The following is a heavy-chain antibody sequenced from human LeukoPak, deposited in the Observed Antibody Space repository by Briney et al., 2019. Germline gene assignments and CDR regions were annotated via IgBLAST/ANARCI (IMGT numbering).Heavy chain of an antibody. CDR1: GFTFSSYE. CDR3: AKGGYCSGGSCYLLNWFDP. CDR2: ISSSGSTI. J-gene: IGHJ5*02. Sequence: GGSLRLSCAASGFTFSSYEMNWVRQAPGKGLEWVSYISSSGSTIYYADSVKGRFTISRDNSKNTLYLQMNSLRAEDTAVYYCAKGGYCSGGSCYLLNWFDPWGQGTLVTVSS. V-gene: IGHV3-48*03. D-gene: IGHD2-15*01.